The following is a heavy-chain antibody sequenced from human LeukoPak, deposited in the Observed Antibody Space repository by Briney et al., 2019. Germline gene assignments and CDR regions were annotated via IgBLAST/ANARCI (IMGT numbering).Heavy chain of an antibody. CDR1: GFTVSSNY. V-gene: IGHV3-53*05. D-gene: IGHD2-2*01. Sequence: GSLRLSCAASGFTVSSNYMNWVRQAPGKGLEWVSVIYSDGSTYYADSVKGRFTISRDNSKNTLYLQMNSLRAEDTAVYYCAKSIRPYCSSTSCSFDYWGQGTLVTVSS. CDR2: IYSDGST. J-gene: IGHJ4*02. CDR3: AKSIRPYCSSTSCSFDY.